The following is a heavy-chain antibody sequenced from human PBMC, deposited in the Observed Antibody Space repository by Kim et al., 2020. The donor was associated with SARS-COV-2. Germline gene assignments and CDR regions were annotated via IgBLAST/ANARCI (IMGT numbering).Heavy chain of an antibody. CDR1: GYSFTSYW. Sequence: GESLKISCKGSGYSFTSYWISWVRQMPGKGLEWMGRIDPSDSYTNYSPSFQGHVTISADKSISTAYLQWSSLKASDTAMYYCARHGGSVRETAAGNWFDPWGQGTLVTVSS. V-gene: IGHV5-10-1*01. D-gene: IGHD3-10*01. J-gene: IGHJ5*02. CDR2: IDPSDSYT. CDR3: ARHGGSVRETAAGNWFDP.